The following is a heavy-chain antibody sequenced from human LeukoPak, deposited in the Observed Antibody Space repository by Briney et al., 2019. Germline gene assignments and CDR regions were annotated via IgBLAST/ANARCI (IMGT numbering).Heavy chain of an antibody. V-gene: IGHV3-9*01. CDR3: AKDLVVVAATGFDY. CDR2: ISWNSGSI. Sequence: GGSLRLSCAASGFTFDDYAMHWVRQAPGKGLEWVSGISWNSGSIGYADSVKGRFTISRDNAKNSLYLQMNSLRAEDTAVYYCAKDLVVVAATGFDYWGQGTLVTVSS. CDR1: GFTFDDYA. J-gene: IGHJ4*02. D-gene: IGHD2-15*01.